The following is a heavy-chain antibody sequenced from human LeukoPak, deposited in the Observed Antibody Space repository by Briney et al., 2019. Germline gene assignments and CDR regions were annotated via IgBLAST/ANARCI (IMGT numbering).Heavy chain of an antibody. D-gene: IGHD6-13*01. J-gene: IGHJ4*02. CDR2: ISSSSSYI. CDR3: ARSGAAAGLDY. V-gene: IGHV3-21*01. Sequence: GGSLRLSCAASGFTFSSYSMNWVRQAPGKGLEWVSSISSSSSYIYYADSVKGRFTISRDSAKNSLYLQMNSLRAEDTAVYYCARSGAAAGLDYWGQGTLVTVSS. CDR1: GFTFSSYS.